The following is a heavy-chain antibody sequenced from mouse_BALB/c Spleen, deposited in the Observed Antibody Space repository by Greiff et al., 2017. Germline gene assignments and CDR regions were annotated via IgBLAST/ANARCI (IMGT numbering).Heavy chain of an antibody. CDR3: ARHRAMDY. J-gene: IGHJ4*01. CDR1: GFTFSSYT. V-gene: IGHV5-12-2*01. CDR2: ISNGGGST. Sequence: DVKLVESGGGLVQPGGSLKLSCAASGFTFSSYTMSWVRQTPEKRLEWVAYISNGGGSTYYPDTVKGRFTISRDNAKNTLYLQMSSLKSEDTAMYYCARHRAMDYWGQGTSVTVSS.